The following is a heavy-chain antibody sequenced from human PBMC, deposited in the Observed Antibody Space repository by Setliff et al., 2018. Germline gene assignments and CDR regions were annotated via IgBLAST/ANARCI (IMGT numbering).Heavy chain of an antibody. CDR1: GYTFTKYG. J-gene: IGHJ4*02. D-gene: IGHD3-10*01. CDR3: ARVESMVRGKNILRHFDY. CDR2: INTYKGDT. Sequence: ASVKVSCKASGYTFTKYGISWVRQAPGQGLEWMGYINTYKGDTKYAQKLQGRLTLRTDRSTSTVYMELGSLTTDDTAIYYCARVESMVRGKNILRHFDYWGQGTQVTVSS. V-gene: IGHV1-18*01.